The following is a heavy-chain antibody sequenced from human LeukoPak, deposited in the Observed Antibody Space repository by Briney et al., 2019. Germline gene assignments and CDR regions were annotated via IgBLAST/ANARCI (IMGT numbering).Heavy chain of an antibody. V-gene: IGHV1-18*01. Sequence: ASVKVSCKASGYTFTSYGISWVRQAPGQGLEWMGWISAYNGNTNYAQKLQGRVTMTTDTSTSTAYTELRSLRSGDTAVYYCARDRGYYYDSSGYYTLGYWGQGTLVTVSS. CDR2: ISAYNGNT. CDR3: ARDRGYYYDSSGYYTLGY. D-gene: IGHD3-22*01. J-gene: IGHJ4*02. CDR1: GYTFTSYG.